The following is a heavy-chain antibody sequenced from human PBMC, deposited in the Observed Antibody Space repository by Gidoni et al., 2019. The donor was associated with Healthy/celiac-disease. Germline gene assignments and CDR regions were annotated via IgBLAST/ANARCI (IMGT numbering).Heavy chain of an antibody. J-gene: IGHJ4*02. CDR3: AKDHSVPPFSDSGSYPRPWHYFDY. CDR2: ISYDGSNK. Sequence: VTLVDSRWVVVQPGRSLSLSCASTGFAFGSCRMHWVSQAPGKGLEWVAVISYDGSNKYYADSVKGRFTISRDNSKNTLYLQMNSLRAEDTAVYYCAKDHSVPPFSDSGSYPRPWHYFDYWGQGTLVTVSS. CDR1: GFAFGSCR. D-gene: IGHD1-26*01. V-gene: IGHV3-30*18.